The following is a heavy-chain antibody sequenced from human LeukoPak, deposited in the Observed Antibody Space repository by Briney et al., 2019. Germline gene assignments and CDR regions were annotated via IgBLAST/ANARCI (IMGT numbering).Heavy chain of an antibody. J-gene: IGHJ4*02. CDR1: GYTFTGYH. D-gene: IGHD6-19*01. V-gene: IGHV1-46*01. Sequence: ASVKVSCKASGYTFTGYHMHWVRQAPGQGLEWMGIINPSGGSTSYAQKFQGRVTMTRDTSTSTVYMELSSLRSEDTAVYYCASSENSSGWTDWGQGTLVTVSS. CDR3: ASSENSSGWTD. CDR2: INPSGGST.